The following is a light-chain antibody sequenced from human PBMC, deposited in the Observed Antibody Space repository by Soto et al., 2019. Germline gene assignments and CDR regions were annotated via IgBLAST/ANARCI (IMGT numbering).Light chain of an antibody. CDR3: QQYGRSPLT. CDR2: GAS. Sequence: EIVLTQSPGTLSLSPGERATLSCSASQSVSSNYLAWYQQKPGQAPRLLIYGASSRATGIPDRFSGSGSGTDFTLTISRLEPEDFAVYYCQQYGRSPLTFGPGTKVDIK. CDR1: QSVSSNY. V-gene: IGKV3-20*01. J-gene: IGKJ3*01.